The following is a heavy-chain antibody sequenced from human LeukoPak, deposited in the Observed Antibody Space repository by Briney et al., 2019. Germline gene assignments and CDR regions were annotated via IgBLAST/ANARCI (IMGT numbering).Heavy chain of an antibody. J-gene: IGHJ3*02. V-gene: IGHV4-59*01. Sequence: SETLSLTCTVSGGSISSYYWSWIRQPPGKGLEWIGYIYYSGSTNYNPSLKSRVTISVDTSKNQFSLKLSSVTAADTAVYCCARLYGDAFDIWGQGTMVTVSS. D-gene: IGHD4-17*01. CDR1: GGSISSYY. CDR2: IYYSGST. CDR3: ARLYGDAFDI.